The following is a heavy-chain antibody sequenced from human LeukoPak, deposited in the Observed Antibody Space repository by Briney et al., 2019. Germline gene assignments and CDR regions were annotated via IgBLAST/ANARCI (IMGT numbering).Heavy chain of an antibody. J-gene: IGHJ4*02. D-gene: IGHD3-10*01. CDR3: AREMGDREFYFDY. Sequence: SVKVSCKASGGTFSNFAFSWVRQAPGQGPQWVGRIIPIVDVTSYAQNFKGRVTVTADESTTTAYMELSSLRSEDTAVYYCAREMGDREFYFDYWGQGTLVTVSS. CDR2: IIPIVDVT. V-gene: IGHV1-69*04. CDR1: GGTFSNFA.